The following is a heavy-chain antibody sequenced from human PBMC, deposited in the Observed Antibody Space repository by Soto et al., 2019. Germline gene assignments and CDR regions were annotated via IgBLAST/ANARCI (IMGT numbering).Heavy chain of an antibody. CDR2: ISGSGGST. CDR3: AKDQGAGSWYLSTLFFGSPMDV. Sequence: GGSLRLSCAASGFTFSSYAMSWVRQAPGKGLEWVSAISGSGGSTYYADSVKGRFTISRDNSKNTLYLQMNSLRAEDTAVHYCAKDQGAGSWYLSTLFFGSPMDVWGQGTTVTVSS. J-gene: IGHJ6*02. CDR1: GFTFSSYA. D-gene: IGHD6-13*01. V-gene: IGHV3-23*01.